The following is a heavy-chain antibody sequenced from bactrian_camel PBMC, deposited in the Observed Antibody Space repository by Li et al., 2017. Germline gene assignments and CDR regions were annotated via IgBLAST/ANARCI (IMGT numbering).Heavy chain of an antibody. CDR2: IDNEGRT. CDR1: GDFWSAYC. Sequence: HVQLVESGGGSVQAGGSMRLACAASGDFWSAYCIGWFRQAPGKEREGVAGIDNEGRTTYADSVQGRFTISRDGAKNILYLQMNDLKTDDTAMYYCARDEGWTTETPETVGTQVTVS. V-gene: IGHV3S53*01. D-gene: IGHD1*01. J-gene: IGHJ4*01.